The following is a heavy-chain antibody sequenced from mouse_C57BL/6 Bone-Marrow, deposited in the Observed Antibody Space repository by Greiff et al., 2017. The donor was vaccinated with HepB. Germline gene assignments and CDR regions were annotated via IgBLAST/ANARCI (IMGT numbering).Heavy chain of an antibody. V-gene: IGHV5-16*01. D-gene: IGHD2-5*01. CDR3: AREGVYYSNYHYWYFDV. J-gene: IGHJ1*03. CDR2: INYDGSST. CDR1: GFTFSDYY. Sequence: EVKLVESEGGLVQPGSSMKLSCTASGFTFSDYYMAWVRQVPEKGLEWVANINYDGSSTYYLDSLKSRFIISRDNAKNILYLQMSSLKSEDTATYYCAREGVYYSNYHYWYFDVWGTGTTVTVSS.